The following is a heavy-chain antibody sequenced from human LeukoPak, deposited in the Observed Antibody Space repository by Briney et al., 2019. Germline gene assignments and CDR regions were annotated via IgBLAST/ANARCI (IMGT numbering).Heavy chain of an antibody. Sequence: RGSLRLSCAASGFNFRSYAFHWVRQAPGKGPEWMAFITYDGTDTYYADSVKGRFTLSRDNSQNTLYLQMNSLRAADTAVYYCARPGGYAFDMWGQGTMVTVSS. V-gene: IGHV3-30*04. D-gene: IGHD3-16*01. CDR1: GFNFRSYA. CDR3: ARPGGYAFDM. J-gene: IGHJ3*02. CDR2: ITYDGTDT.